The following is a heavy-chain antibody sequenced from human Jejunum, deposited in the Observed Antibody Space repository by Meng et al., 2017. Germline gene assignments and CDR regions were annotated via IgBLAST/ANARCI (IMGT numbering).Heavy chain of an antibody. Sequence: GGSLRLSCAASGFTFNDAWMNWVRQAPGKGLEWVGRIKSKTDGGTTNYPAPVKGRFTISRDDSRNTVFLQMNSLETEDTAVYYCTTGGDYYGSGTYRGYWGQGTLVTVSS. J-gene: IGHJ4*02. V-gene: IGHV3-15*01. CDR2: IKSKTDGGTT. CDR1: GFTFNDAW. D-gene: IGHD3-10*01. CDR3: TTGGDYYGSGTYRGY.